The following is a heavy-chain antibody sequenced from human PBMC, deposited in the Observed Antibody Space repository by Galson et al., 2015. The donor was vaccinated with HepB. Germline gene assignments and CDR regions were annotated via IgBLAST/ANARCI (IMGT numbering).Heavy chain of an antibody. J-gene: IGHJ6*02. D-gene: IGHD4-17*01. CDR1: GSTFTSYY. CDR3: ARDLYGDIPYYYYGMDV. Sequence: SVKVSCKASGSTFTSYYMHWVRQAPGQGLEWMGIINTSGGSTSYAQKFQGRVTMTRDTSTSTVYMELSSLRSEDTAVYYCARDLYGDIPYYYYGMDVWGQGTTLTVSS. V-gene: IGHV1-46*03. CDR2: INTSGGST.